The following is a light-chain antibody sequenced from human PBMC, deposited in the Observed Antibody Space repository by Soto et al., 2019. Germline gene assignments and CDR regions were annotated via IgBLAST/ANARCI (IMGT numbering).Light chain of an antibody. CDR1: SGDIGDYNY. V-gene: IGLV2-14*01. CDR2: DVS. J-gene: IGLJ1*01. Sequence: TQPASVSGSPGQSITISCVGTSGDIGDYNYVSWYQQHPGKVPKVIIYDVSNRPSGVSYRFSGTKSGNTASLTVSGLQAEDEADYYCCSYTRSGTLIFGTGTKLTVL. CDR3: CSYTRSGTLI.